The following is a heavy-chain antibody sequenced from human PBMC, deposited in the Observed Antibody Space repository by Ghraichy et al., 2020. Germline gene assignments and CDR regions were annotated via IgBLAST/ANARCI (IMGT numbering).Heavy chain of an antibody. CDR3: ASLADGYNIAFDY. CDR2: IYYSGST. Sequence: SETLSLTCTVSGGSISSSSYYWGWIRQPPGKGLEWIGSIYYSGSTYYNPSLKSRVTISVDTSKNQFSLKLSSVTAADTAVYYCASLADGYNIAFDYWGQGTLVTVSS. D-gene: IGHD5-24*01. CDR1: GGSISSSSYY. J-gene: IGHJ4*02. V-gene: IGHV4-39*01.